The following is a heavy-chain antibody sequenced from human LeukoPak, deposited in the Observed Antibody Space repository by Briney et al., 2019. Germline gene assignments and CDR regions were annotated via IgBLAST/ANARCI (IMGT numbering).Heavy chain of an antibody. CDR2: FNPSGGST. CDR3: ARTLYYGNTAVFNY. CDR1: GYTFTTYY. V-gene: IGHV1-46*01. J-gene: IGHJ4*02. D-gene: IGHD3-10*01. Sequence: ASVKVSFTASGYTFTTYYMHWVRQAPGQGLEWMGIFNPSGGSTSNAQKFQGRVTMTRDTSTSTVYMELSSLRSEDTAVYYCARTLYYGNTAVFNYWGQGTLVTVSS.